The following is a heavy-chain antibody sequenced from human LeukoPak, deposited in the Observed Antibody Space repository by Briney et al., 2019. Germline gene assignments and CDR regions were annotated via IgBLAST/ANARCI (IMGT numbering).Heavy chain of an antibody. D-gene: IGHD2-15*01. CDR3: AKAPNLVAAPDY. V-gene: IGHV3-30*02. Sequence: GGSLRLSCAASGFTFSNYGMHWVRQAPGKGLEWVAFIRYDGSNKYYGASVKGRFTISRDNSKNTLYLQMNSLRAEDTAVYYCAKAPNLVAAPDYWGQGTLVTVSS. CDR2: IRYDGSNK. CDR1: GFTFSNYG. J-gene: IGHJ4*02.